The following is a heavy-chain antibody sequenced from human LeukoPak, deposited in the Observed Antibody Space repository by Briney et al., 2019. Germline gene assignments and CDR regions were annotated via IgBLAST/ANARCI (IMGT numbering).Heavy chain of an antibody. J-gene: IGHJ4*02. D-gene: IGHD4-17*01. Sequence: PGRSLRLSCPATGFTLSSKGMHWVRQAPGKGLEWVAVISYDGNDKYYADSVKGRFTISRDNSKNTLYLQMNSLRPEDTAPYYCGRTTVTPTYCGQGTLVTVSS. V-gene: IGHV3-30*03. CDR2: ISYDGNDK. CDR1: GFTLSSKG. CDR3: GRTTVTPTY.